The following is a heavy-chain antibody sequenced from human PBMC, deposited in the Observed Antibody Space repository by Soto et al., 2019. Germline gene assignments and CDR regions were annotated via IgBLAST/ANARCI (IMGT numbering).Heavy chain of an antibody. D-gene: IGHD5-18*01. CDR1: GGSISSGDYY. V-gene: IGHV4-30-4*01. CDR3: ARAIRGYSYGPHAFDY. J-gene: IGHJ4*02. CDR2: IYYSGST. Sequence: SETLSLTCTVSGGSISSGDYYWSWIRQPPGKGLEWIGYIYYSGSTYYNPSLKSRVTISVDTSKNQFSLKLSSVTAADTAVYYCARAIRGYSYGPHAFDYWGQGALVTVSS.